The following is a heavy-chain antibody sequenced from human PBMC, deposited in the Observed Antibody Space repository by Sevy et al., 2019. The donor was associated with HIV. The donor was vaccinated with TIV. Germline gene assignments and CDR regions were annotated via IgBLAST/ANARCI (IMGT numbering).Heavy chain of an antibody. J-gene: IGHJ6*02. CDR2: ISRSGGST. D-gene: IGHD2-2*01. V-gene: IGHV3-23*01. CDR3: AKVDVVVPVADYGLDV. CDR1: GFTFSNYA. Sequence: GESLKISCAASGFTFSNYAMSWVRQAPGKGLEWVSSISRSGGSTYYADSVKGRFTISRDNSKITLYLQMNSLRAEDTAVYYCAKVDVVVPVADYGLDVWGQGTTVTVSS.